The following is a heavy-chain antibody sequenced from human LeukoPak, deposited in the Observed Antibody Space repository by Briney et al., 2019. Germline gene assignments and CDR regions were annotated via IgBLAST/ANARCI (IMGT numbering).Heavy chain of an antibody. CDR1: DDSISSGDYY. CDR2: IYTRGGT. Sequence: SETLSLTCTVSDDSISSGDYYWTWIRQPAGKGLEWIGRIYTRGGTTYNPSLKSRVTMSIDTSKNQFSLKLDSVTAADTAVYYCARDDPGIAAAGGPYWGQGTLVTVSS. J-gene: IGHJ4*02. D-gene: IGHD6-13*01. CDR3: ARDDPGIAAAGGPY. V-gene: IGHV4-61*02.